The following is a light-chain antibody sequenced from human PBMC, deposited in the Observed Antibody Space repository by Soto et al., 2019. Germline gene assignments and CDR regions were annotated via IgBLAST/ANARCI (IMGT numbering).Light chain of an antibody. CDR3: QSCDSSRSGSGV. V-gene: IGLV1-40*01. CDR2: GNS. CDR1: SSNIGAGYD. Sequence: QSVLTQPPSVSGAPGQRVTISCTGSSSNIGAGYDVHWYQQLPGTAPKLLIYGNSNRPSGVPDRFSGSKSGTSASLAITGLQAEDEADYYSQSCDSSRSGSGVFGTGTKLTVL. J-gene: IGLJ1*01.